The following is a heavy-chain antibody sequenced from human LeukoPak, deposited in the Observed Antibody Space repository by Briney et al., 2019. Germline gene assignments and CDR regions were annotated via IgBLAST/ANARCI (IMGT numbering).Heavy chain of an antibody. Sequence: GGSLRLSCVASRFTFTTYWMHCVRQAPGKGLGWVSRINGDGSNSNYADSVKGRFTISRDNARNTLYLQMNGLRAEDTALYYCARTSPTSHFDFWGQGTLVTVSS. CDR2: INGDGSNS. CDR3: ARTSPTSHFDF. D-gene: IGHD3-16*01. V-gene: IGHV3-74*01. J-gene: IGHJ4*02. CDR1: RFTFTTYW.